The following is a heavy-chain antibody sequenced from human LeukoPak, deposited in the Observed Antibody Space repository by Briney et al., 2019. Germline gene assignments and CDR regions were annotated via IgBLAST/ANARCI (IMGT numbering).Heavy chain of an antibody. D-gene: IGHD6-13*01. V-gene: IGHV3-64*01. CDR1: GFTFSSYA. Sequence: PGGSLRLSCAASGFTFSSYAMHWVRQAPGKGLEYVSAIGSNGGSTYYANSVKGRFTISRDNSKNTLYLQMGSLRAEDMAVYYCARLNSSSWYLTLDYWGQGTLVTVSS. CDR3: ARLNSSSWYLTLDY. J-gene: IGHJ4*02. CDR2: IGSNGGST.